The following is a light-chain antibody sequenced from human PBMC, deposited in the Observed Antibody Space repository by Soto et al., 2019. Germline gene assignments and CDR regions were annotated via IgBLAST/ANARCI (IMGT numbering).Light chain of an antibody. CDR2: EVT. V-gene: IGLV2-14*01. CDR1: TSDVGGYDY. CDR3: SSYSNTDTLFV. Sequence: QSVLTQPASVSGSPVQSITISCTGTTSDVGGYDYVSWYQHHPGKAPKLILYEVTPRPSGLSSRFSGSKSGNTASLTISGLQADDEAEYYCSSYSNTDTLFVFGSRTKGTVL. J-gene: IGLJ1*01.